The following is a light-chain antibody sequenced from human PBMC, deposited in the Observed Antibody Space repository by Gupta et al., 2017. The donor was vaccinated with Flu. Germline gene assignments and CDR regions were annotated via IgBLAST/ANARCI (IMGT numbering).Light chain of an antibody. J-gene: IGKJ3*01. CDR1: QGISNY. CDR3: QQDNRDHPLFT. V-gene: IGKV1-27*01. CDR2: AAS. Sequence: SVGDRFTITCRASQGISNYLAWYQQKSGKVPKLLIYAASTLQSGVPSRFSGSGSGTDFTLTISSLQPEDVATYYCQQDNRDHPLFTFGHGTKVDIK.